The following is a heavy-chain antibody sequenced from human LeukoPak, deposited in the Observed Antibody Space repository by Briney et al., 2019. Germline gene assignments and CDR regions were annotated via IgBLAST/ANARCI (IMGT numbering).Heavy chain of an antibody. J-gene: IGHJ4*02. CDR2: INHSGRN. CDR1: GLTVSRNY. D-gene: IGHD3-22*01. V-gene: IGHV4-34*01. CDR3: GRLKPMIVMAYGFRPREGTTYYFDC. Sequence: GSLRLSCAASGLTVSRNYMSWLRQPPGKGLEWFGKINHSGRNNYNPSLKRRVTISVDTSKNQFSLMLSSVTAADTADYYCGRLKPMIVMAYGFRPREGTTYYFDCWGQGTLVTGSS.